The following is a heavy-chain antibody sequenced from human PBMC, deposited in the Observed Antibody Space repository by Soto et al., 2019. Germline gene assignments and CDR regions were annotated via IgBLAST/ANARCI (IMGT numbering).Heavy chain of an antibody. CDR2: IYPGDSDT. CDR3: ARCYYDILTGYYNTWFDP. D-gene: IGHD3-9*01. CDR1: GYSFTSYW. J-gene: IGHJ5*02. V-gene: IGHV5-51*01. Sequence: GESLKISCKGSGYSFTSYWIGWVRQMPGKGLEWMGIIYPGDSDTRYSPSFQGQVTISADKSISTAYLQWSSLKASDTAMYYCARCYYDILTGYYNTWFDPWGQGTLVTVSS.